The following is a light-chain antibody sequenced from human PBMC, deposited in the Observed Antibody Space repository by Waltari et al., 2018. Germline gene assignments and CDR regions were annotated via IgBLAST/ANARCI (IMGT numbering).Light chain of an antibody. CDR2: DDR. Sequence: SYVLTQPPSVSVAPGQTARITCGGNNIGSKSVHWYQQKQGKAPVLVVYDDRVRPSGIPDRFAGSTSGNTATLTISRVEAGDEADYYCQVGDSSSDFVVFGGGTKLTVL. CDR3: QVGDSSSDFVV. V-gene: IGLV3-21*02. J-gene: IGLJ2*01. CDR1: NIGSKS.